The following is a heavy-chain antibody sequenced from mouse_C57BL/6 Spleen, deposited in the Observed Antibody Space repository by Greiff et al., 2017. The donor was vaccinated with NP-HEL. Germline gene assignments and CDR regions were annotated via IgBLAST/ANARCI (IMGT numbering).Heavy chain of an antibody. V-gene: IGHV6-3*01. CDR2: IRLKSDNYAT. CDR1: GFTFSNYW. J-gene: IGHJ3*01. CDR3: TVTTVVAWFAY. D-gene: IGHD1-1*01. Sequence: EVKVEESGGGLVQPGGSMKLSCVASGFTFSNYWMNWVRQSPEKGLEWVAQIRLKSDNYATHYAESVKGRYTISRDDFKSSVYLQMNNLRAEDTGIYYCTVTTVVAWFAYWGQGTLVTVSA.